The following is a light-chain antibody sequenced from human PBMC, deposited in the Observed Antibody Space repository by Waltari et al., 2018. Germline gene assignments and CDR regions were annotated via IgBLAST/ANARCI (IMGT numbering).Light chain of an antibody. V-gene: IGLV2-23*02. CDR2: DVT. J-gene: IGLJ2*01. CDR3: CSYAGSSSLV. CDR1: SSDIGTYNY. Sequence: SALTQPASVSGSPGQSLTISCHGTSSDIGTYNYVSWYQQYPGKAPKLMIYDVTKRPSGVSDRFSGSKSGNTASLTISGLQAEDEADYYCCSYAGSSSLVFGGGTKLTVL.